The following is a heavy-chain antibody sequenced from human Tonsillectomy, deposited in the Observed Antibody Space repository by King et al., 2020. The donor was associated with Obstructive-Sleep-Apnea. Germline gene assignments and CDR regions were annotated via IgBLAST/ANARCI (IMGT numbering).Heavy chain of an antibody. Sequence: QLVQSGAEVNKPGASVKVSCKSSAYTFTSYYMHWVRQAPGQGLEWMGIINPSGGSTSYAQKFQVRVTMTRDTSTSTVYMELSSLRSEDTAVYYCARTYYDILTGYSPPDYWGQGTLVTVSS. D-gene: IGHD3-9*01. CDR3: ARTYYDILTGYSPPDY. V-gene: IGHV1-46*01. CDR1: AYTFTSYY. CDR2: INPSGGST. J-gene: IGHJ4*02.